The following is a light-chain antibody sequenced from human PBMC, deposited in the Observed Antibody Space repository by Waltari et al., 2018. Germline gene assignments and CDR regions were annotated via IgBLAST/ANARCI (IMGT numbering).Light chain of an antibody. Sequence: AIRITQSPSSLSASTGDRVTITCRASQGISSYLAWYQQKPGKAPKVLIYASSPLESWVPSRLGGSGSGTDFTLTISCLQSEDFAIYYCQQYYSNPATFGQGTKVEIK. V-gene: IGKV1-8*01. CDR2: ASS. J-gene: IGKJ1*01. CDR3: QQYYSNPAT. CDR1: QGISSY.